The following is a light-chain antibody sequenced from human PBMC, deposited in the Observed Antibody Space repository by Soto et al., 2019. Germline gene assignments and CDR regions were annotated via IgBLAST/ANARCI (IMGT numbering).Light chain of an antibody. V-gene: IGLV2-14*01. CDR3: TSYTSSITYV. CDR2: DVS. J-gene: IGLJ1*01. Sequence: QSALTQPASVSGSPGQSITISCTGTSSDVGGYNYVSWYQQHPGKAPKLMIYDVSNRPSGVSSRFSGSKSGNTASLTISGLQAEDEAYYYCTSYTSSITYVFGTGTKLTVL. CDR1: SSDVGGYNY.